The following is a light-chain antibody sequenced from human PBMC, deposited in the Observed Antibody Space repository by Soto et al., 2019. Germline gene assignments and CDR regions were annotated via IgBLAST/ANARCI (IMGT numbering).Light chain of an antibody. CDR1: QSISSW. CDR3: QQLNTYPPT. CDR2: KAS. V-gene: IGKV1-5*03. J-gene: IGKJ1*01. Sequence: DIQMTQSPSILSASVGDRVTITCRASQSISSWLAWYQQKPGKAPNLLIHKASHLESGVPSRFSGSGSATDFTLTISSLRPDDFATYYCQQLNTYPPTFGQGTKVDI.